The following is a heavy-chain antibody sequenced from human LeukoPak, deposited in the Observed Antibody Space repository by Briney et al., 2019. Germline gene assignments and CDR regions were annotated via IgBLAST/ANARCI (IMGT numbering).Heavy chain of an antibody. D-gene: IGHD7-27*01. CDR2: IYYSGST. CDR1: GGSISSYY. V-gene: IGHV4-59*01. CDR3: AGITGEPPYFDY. Sequence: SETLSLTRTVSGGSISSYYWSWIRQPPGKGLEWIGYIYYSGSTNYNPSLKSRVTISVDTSKNQFSLKLSSVTAADTAVYYCAGITGEPPYFDYWGQGTLVTVSS. J-gene: IGHJ4*02.